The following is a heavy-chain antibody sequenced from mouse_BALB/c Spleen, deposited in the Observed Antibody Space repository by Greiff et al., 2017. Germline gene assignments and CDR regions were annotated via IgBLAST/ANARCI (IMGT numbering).Heavy chain of an antibody. J-gene: IGHJ3*01. CDR2: INPSNGGT. CDR1: GYTFTSYY. CDR3: TRVGYLHGFAY. Sequence: QVQLQQSGAELVKPGASVKLSCKASGYTFTSYYMYWVKQRPGQGLEWIGGINPSNGGTNFNEKFKSKATLTVDKSSSTAYMQLSSLTSEDSAVYYCTRVGYLHGFAYWGQGTLVTVSA. V-gene: IGHV1S81*02. D-gene: IGHD2-1*01.